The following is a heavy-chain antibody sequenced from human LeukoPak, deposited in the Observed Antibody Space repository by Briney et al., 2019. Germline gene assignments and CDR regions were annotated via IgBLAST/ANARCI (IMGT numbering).Heavy chain of an antibody. D-gene: IGHD6-19*01. CDR1: GFTFSSYG. CDR2: ISYDGSNK. J-gene: IGHJ4*02. CDR3: AGGGIAVAANY. Sequence: GGSLRLSCAASGFTFSSYGMHWVRQAPGKGLEWVAVISYDGSNKYYADSVKGRFTISRDNSKNTLYLQMNSLRAEDTAAYYCAGGGIAVAANYWGQGTLVTVSS. V-gene: IGHV3-30*03.